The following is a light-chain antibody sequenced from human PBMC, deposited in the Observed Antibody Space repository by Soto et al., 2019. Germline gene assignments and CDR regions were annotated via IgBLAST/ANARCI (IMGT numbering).Light chain of an antibody. CDR2: DVS. J-gene: IGLJ2*01. CDR1: SSDIGGYNY. Sequence: QSVLTQPASVSGSPGQSITISCTGTSSDIGGYNYVSWYQQHPGKAPKLMIYDVSNRSSGTSNRFSGSKSGNTASLSISGLQAEDEADYYCSSYTSSNTLVFGGGTKVNVL. V-gene: IGLV2-14*01. CDR3: SSYTSSNTLV.